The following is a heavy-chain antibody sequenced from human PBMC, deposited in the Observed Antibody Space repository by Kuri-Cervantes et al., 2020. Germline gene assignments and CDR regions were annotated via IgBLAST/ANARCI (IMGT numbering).Heavy chain of an antibody. CDR3: ARSGDTAFGWFDP. J-gene: IGHJ5*02. CDR1: GGSISSGGYS. V-gene: IGHV4-31*02. D-gene: IGHD3-10*01. Sequence: SCAVSGGSISSGGYSWSWIRQPPGKGLEWIGYLYYSGDTYYNPSLKSRVTISVDTSENQFSLKLSSVTAADTAVYYCARSGDTAFGWFDPWGQGTLVTVSS. CDR2: LYYSGDT.